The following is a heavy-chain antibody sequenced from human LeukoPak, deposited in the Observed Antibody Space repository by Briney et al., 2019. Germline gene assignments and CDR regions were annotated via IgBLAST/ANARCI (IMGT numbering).Heavy chain of an antibody. CDR1: GFTFDDSV. V-gene: IGHV3-20*04. CDR3: ARDWFTRLGELSPDRAFDY. CDR2: INWNGGST. Sequence: PGGSLRLSCAASGFTFDDSVMSWVRQAPGKGLEWVSGINWNGGSTGYADSVKGRFTISRDNAKNSLYLQMSSLRAEDTALYYCARDWFTRLGELSPDRAFDYWDQGTLVTVSS. D-gene: IGHD3-16*02. J-gene: IGHJ4*02.